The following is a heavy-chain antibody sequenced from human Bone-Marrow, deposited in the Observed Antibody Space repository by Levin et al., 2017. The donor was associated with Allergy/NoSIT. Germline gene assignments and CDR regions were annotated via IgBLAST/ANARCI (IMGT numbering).Heavy chain of an antibody. CDR3: ARRSSPMYGSGSNDY. V-gene: IGHV3-11*01. CDR2: ISSSGSTI. Sequence: GGSLRLSCAASGFTFSDYYMSWIRQAPGKGLEWVSYISSSGSTIYYADSVKGRFIISRDNAKNSLYLQMNSLRAEDTAVYYCARRSSPMYGSGSNDYWGQGTLVTVSS. CDR1: GFTFSDYY. J-gene: IGHJ4*02. D-gene: IGHD3-10*01.